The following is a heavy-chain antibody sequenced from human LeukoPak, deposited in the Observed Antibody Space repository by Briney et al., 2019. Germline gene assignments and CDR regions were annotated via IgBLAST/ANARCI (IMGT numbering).Heavy chain of an antibody. J-gene: IGHJ4*02. CDR2: ISYDGPNK. CDR1: GFTFSSYG. CDR3: ARGLRIAVAGNIDY. V-gene: IGHV3-30*19. D-gene: IGHD6-19*01. Sequence: GGSLRLSCAASGFTFSSYGMHWVRQAPGKGLEWVAAISYDGPNKNYADSVKGRFTISRDNSKNTLYLQMNSLRAEDTAVYYCARGLRIAVAGNIDYWGQGTLVTVSS.